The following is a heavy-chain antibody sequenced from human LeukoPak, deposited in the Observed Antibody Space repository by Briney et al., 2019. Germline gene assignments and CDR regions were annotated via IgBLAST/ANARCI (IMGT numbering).Heavy chain of an antibody. CDR3: ARDGSVEPLLLDAFDI. D-gene: IGHD1-14*01. CDR1: GGSISSYY. J-gene: IGHJ3*02. CDR2: IYYSGST. V-gene: IGHV4-59*01. Sequence: SETLSLTCTVSGGSISSYYWSWIRQPPGKGLEWIGYIYYSGSTSYNPPLKSRVTLSVDMSKNQFSLKLSSVTAADTAVYYCARDGSVEPLLLDAFDIWGQGTMVTVSS.